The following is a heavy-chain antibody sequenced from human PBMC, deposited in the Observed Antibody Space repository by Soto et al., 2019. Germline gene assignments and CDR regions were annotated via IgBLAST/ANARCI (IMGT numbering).Heavy chain of an antibody. V-gene: IGHV3-23*01. D-gene: IGHD3-3*01. CDR3: AKAVVLRFLEWSLFDY. CDR2: ISGSGGST. J-gene: IGHJ4*02. CDR1: GFTFSSYA. Sequence: GGSLRLSCAASGFTFSSYAMSWVRQAPGKGLEWVSAISGSGGSTYYADSVKGQFTISRDNSKNTLYLQMNSLRAEDTAVYYCAKAVVLRFLEWSLFDYWGQGTLVTVSS.